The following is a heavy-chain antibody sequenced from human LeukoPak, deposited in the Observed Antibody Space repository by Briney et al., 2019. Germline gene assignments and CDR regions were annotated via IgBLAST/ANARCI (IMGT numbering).Heavy chain of an antibody. CDR3: ARETHYSGFGESLGY. CDR1: GFTFSSYW. CDR2: INSDGSST. Sequence: GGSLRLSCAASGFTFSSYWMHWVRQAPGKGLVWVSRINSDGSSTSYADSVKGRFTISRDNAKNTLYLQMNSLRAEDTAVHYCARETHYSGFGESLGYWGQGTLVTVSS. D-gene: IGHD3-10*01. J-gene: IGHJ4*02. V-gene: IGHV3-74*01.